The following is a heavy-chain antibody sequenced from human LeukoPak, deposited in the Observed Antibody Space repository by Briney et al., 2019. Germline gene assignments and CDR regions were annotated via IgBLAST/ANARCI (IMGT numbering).Heavy chain of an antibody. CDR1: SYTFTNYA. CDR2: ISAYNGNT. V-gene: IGHV1-18*01. Sequence: ASVKVSCKASSYTFTNYAFTWVRQAPGQGLEWMGWISAYNGNTNYAQKLQGRVTMTTDTSTSTAYMELRSLRSDDTAVYYCARDLPSRRGGSYSGLDYWGQGTLVTVSS. D-gene: IGHD1-26*01. J-gene: IGHJ4*02. CDR3: ARDLPSRRGGSYSGLDY.